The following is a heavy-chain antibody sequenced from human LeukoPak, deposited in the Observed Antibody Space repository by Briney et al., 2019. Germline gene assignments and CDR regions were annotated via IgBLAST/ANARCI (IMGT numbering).Heavy chain of an antibody. J-gene: IGHJ4*02. CDR3: ARNYCDLPPPDY. V-gene: IGHV3-21*01. CDR1: GFTFSSYS. D-gene: IGHD4-17*01. Sequence: GGSLRLSCAASGFTFSSYSMNWVRQAPGKGLEWVSSISSSSSYIYYADSVKGRFTISRDNAKNSLYLQMNSLRAEDTAVYYCARNYCDLPPPDYWGQGTLVTVSS. CDR2: ISSSSSYI.